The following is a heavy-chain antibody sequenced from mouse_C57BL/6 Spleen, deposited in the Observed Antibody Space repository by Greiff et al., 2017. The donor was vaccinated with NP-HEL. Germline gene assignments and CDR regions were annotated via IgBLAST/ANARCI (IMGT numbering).Heavy chain of an antibody. CDR2: INPGSGGT. Sequence: QVQLQQSGAELVRPGTSVKVSCKASGYAFTNYLIEWVKQRPGQGLEWIGVINPGSGGTNYNEKFKGKATLTADKSSSTAYMQLSSLTSEDSAVYFCARSDGYCGGFDYWGQGTTLTVSS. CDR1: GYAFTNYL. CDR3: ARSDGYCGGFDY. J-gene: IGHJ2*01. V-gene: IGHV1-54*01. D-gene: IGHD2-3*01.